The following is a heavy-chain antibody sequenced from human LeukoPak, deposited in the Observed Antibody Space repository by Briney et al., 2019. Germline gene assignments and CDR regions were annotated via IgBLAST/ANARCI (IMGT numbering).Heavy chain of an antibody. V-gene: IGHV3-23*01. CDR3: AKDRRGYCSSTSCSLPDY. CDR2: ISGSGGNT. CDR1: GFTFSSYA. D-gene: IGHD2-2*01. Sequence: PGGYLRLYCAASGFTFSSYAMSWVPPATGKGLEWVSAISGSGGNTYYADSVKGRLTISGDNSTNTLYMQMNSLTAEDTAVYYCAKDRRGYCSSTSCSLPDYWGQGTLVTVSS. J-gene: IGHJ4*02.